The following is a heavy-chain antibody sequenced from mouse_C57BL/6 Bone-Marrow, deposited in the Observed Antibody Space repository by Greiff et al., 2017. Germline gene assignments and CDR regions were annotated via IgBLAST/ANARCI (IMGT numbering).Heavy chain of an antibody. D-gene: IGHD2-12*01. CDR3: ASDSYSPFDY. CDR1: GYTFTSYW. Sequence: VQLLQSGTELVKPGASVKLSCKASGYTFTSYWMHWVKQRPGQGLEWIGNINPSNGGTNYNEKFKSKATLTVDNSSSTDSMQLSSLTSEDSAVSYGASDSYSPFDYWGQGTTLTVSS. J-gene: IGHJ2*01. CDR2: INPSNGGT. V-gene: IGHV1-53*01.